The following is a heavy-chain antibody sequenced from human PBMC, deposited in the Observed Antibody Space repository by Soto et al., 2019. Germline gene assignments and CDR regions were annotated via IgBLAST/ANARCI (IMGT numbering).Heavy chain of an antibody. D-gene: IGHD3-3*01. J-gene: IGHJ3*02. CDR1: GFTFSSYA. CDR2: ISYDGSNK. V-gene: IGHV3-30-3*01. Sequence: GGSLRLSCAASGFTFSSYAMHWFRQAPGKGLEWVAVISYDGSNKYYADSVKGRFTISRDNSKNTLYLQMNSLRAEDTAVYYCARDLSRSGYYTSSFDIWGQGTMVTVSS. CDR3: ARDLSRSGYYTSSFDI.